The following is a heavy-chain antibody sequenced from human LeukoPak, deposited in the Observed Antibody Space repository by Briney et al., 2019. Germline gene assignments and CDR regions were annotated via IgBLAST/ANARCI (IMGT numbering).Heavy chain of an antibody. CDR1: GLPFSSYA. J-gene: IGHJ6*02. CDR3: AKDLVEGYFPLGDYYYYDMDV. D-gene: IGHD3-16*01. CDR2: ISGSGGST. V-gene: IGHV3-23*01. Sequence: GRSLRLSCEASGLPFSSYAMSWVRQAPGKGLEWVSAISGSGGSTYYADSVKGRFTISRDNSKNTLYLQMNSLRAEDTAVYYCAKDLVEGYFPLGDYYYYDMDVWGQGTTVTVSS.